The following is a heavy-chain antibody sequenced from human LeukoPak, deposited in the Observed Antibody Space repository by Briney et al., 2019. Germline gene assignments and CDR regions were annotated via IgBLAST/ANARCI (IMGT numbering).Heavy chain of an antibody. CDR3: AKDVGLVLKMGAFDI. CDR1: GFTFNSYA. Sequence: PGRSLRLSCAASGFTFNSYAMSWVRQAPGKGLEWVSAISGSGGSTYYADSVKGRFTISRDNSKNTLYLQMNSLRAEDTAVYYCAKDVGLVLKMGAFDIWGQGTMVTVSS. J-gene: IGHJ3*02. CDR2: ISGSGGST. V-gene: IGHV3-23*01. D-gene: IGHD6-6*01.